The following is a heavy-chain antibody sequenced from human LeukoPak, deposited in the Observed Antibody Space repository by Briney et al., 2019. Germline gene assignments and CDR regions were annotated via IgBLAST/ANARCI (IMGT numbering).Heavy chain of an antibody. V-gene: IGHV4-39*01. D-gene: IGHD6-19*01. Sequence: SETLSLTCTVSGGSISSSSYYWGWIRQPPGKGLEWIGSIYYSGSTYYNPSLKSRVTISVDTSKNQFSLKLSSVTAADTAVYYCARPSGWLPEGALDIWGQGTMVTVSS. J-gene: IGHJ3*02. CDR1: GGSISSSSYY. CDR2: IYYSGST. CDR3: ARPSGWLPEGALDI.